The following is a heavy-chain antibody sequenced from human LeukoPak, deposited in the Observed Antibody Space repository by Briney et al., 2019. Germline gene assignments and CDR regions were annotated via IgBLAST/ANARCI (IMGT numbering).Heavy chain of an antibody. CDR3: ARAQTYGDYGGIPDY. Sequence: ASVKVSCKASGYIFTSYYMHWVRQAPGQGLEWMGIINPSGGSTSYAQKFQGRVTLTRDTSTSTVYMELSSLRSEDTAVYYCARAQTYGDYGGIPDYWGQGTLVTVSS. J-gene: IGHJ4*02. CDR2: INPSGGST. D-gene: IGHD4-23*01. V-gene: IGHV1-46*01. CDR1: GYIFTSYY.